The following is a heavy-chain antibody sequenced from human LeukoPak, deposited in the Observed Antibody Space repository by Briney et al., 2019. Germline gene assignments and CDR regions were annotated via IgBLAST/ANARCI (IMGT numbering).Heavy chain of an antibody. CDR3: ARHVGTTYFDY. D-gene: IGHD1-26*01. V-gene: IGHV4-59*08. CDR1: GGSISSYY. Sequence: SETLSLTCTVSGGSISSYYWSWIRQPPGKGLEWIGYIYYSGSTNYNPSLKSRVTISVDTSKNQFSLKLSSVTAADTAVYYCARHVGTTYFDYWGQGTLVTVSS. CDR2: IYYSGST. J-gene: IGHJ4*02.